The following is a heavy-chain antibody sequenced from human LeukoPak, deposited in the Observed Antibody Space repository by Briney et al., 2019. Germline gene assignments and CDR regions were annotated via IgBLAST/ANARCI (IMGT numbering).Heavy chain of an antibody. J-gene: IGHJ4*02. Sequence: PSETLSLTCTVSGGSISSSSYYWGWIRQPPGKGLEWIGSIYYSGSTYYNPSLKSRVTISVDTSKNQFSLKLSSVTAADTAVYYCASIVVITFFVDYSGQGTLATVSA. CDR1: GGSISSSSYY. D-gene: IGHD3-22*01. V-gene: IGHV4-39*01. CDR2: IYYSGST. CDR3: ASIVVITFFVDY.